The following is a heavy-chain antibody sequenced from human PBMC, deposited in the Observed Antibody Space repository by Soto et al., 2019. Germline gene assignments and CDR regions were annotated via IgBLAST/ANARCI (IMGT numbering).Heavy chain of an antibody. CDR2: IYYSGST. Sequence: ETLSLTCTVSGGSISTYYWSWIRQPPGKALEWIGFIYYSGSTNYNPSLKSRVTISVDTSKNQVSLNLSSVTAADTAVYYCAGSYYGSTFGPWGQGTLVTVSS. CDR1: GGSISTYY. J-gene: IGHJ5*02. CDR3: AGSYYGSTFGP. V-gene: IGHV4-59*01. D-gene: IGHD3-10*01.